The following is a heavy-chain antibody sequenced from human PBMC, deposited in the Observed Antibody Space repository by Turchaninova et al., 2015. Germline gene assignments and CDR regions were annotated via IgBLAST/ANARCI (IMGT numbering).Heavy chain of an antibody. CDR1: SGSFRDYH. CDR2: INHGGNP. CDR3: ATGPDSAKTGY. D-gene: IGHD3-9*01. Sequence: QVQVQQWGAGLLKPSETLSLTCAVYSGSFRDYHWGWIRQPPGKGLEWIGEINHGGNPIYTPSLKSRVTMSLDTSKSQFSLKLNSVTASDTAGYYCATGPDSAKTGYWGPGTLVTVSS. V-gene: IGHV4-34*02. J-gene: IGHJ4*02.